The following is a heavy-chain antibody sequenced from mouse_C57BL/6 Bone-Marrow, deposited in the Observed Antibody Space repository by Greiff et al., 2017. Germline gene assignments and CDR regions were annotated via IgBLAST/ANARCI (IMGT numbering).Heavy chain of an antibody. V-gene: IGHV3-4*01. CDR2: ISSSGST. CDR1: GYSITNGNHW. D-gene: IGHD1-1*01. CDR3: ARLLLQPYCLDY. J-gene: IGHJ2*01. Sequence: VQLQQSGPALVKPSQTVSLTCTVTGYSITNGNHWWNWIRQVSGSKLEGIGYISSSGSTDSNPSLKSRIPITRDTTKNQLFLQFNSVTTEDIATYYCARLLLQPYCLDYWGQGTTLTVSS.